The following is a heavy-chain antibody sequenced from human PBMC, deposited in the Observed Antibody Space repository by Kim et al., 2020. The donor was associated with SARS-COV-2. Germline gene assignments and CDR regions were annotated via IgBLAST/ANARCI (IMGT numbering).Heavy chain of an antibody. J-gene: IGHJ6*03. D-gene: IGHD3-10*01. Sequence: GSRYHAESGKGRFTISRDNPKNRLYRQMNGLRAEDTAVYYCGEDSGGYMDVWGKGTTVTVSS. CDR3: GEDSGGYMDV. CDR2: GSR. V-gene: IGHV3-23*01.